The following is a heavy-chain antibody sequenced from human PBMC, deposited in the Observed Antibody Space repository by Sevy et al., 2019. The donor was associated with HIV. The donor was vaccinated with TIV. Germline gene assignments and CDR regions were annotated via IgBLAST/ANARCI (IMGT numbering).Heavy chain of an antibody. Sequence: ASVKVSCKASGCTFTSYGISWVRQAPGQGLEWMGWISAYNGNTNYAQKLQGRVTMTTDTSTSTAYMELRSLRSDDTAVYYCARDSFGELSDYYYYGMDVWGQGTTVTVSS. V-gene: IGHV1-18*01. CDR1: GCTFTSYG. CDR3: ARDSFGELSDYYYYGMDV. J-gene: IGHJ6*02. CDR2: ISAYNGNT. D-gene: IGHD3-10*01.